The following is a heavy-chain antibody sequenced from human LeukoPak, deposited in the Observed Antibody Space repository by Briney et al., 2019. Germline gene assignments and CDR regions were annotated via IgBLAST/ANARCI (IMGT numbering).Heavy chain of an antibody. CDR3: ARGRRGRYYDISRYNYFDY. D-gene: IGHD3-22*01. CDR1: GGSISSHD. J-gene: IGHJ4*02. Sequence: SETLSLTCTVSGGSISSHDWGWIRQPPGKGLEWIGYIYDSGSATYNRSLKSRVTILVDTSKDQVSLKLSSVTAADTAVYYCARGRRGRYYDISRYNYFDYWGQGTLVSVSS. V-gene: IGHV4-59*11. CDR2: IYDSGSA.